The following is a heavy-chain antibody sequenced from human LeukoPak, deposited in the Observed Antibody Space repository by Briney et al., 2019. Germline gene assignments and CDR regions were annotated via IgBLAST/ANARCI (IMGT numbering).Heavy chain of an antibody. CDR2: IYYSGRT. CDR3: ARGRITIFGVMVPLDH. CDR1: GGSISSYY. Sequence: SETLSLTCTVSGGSISSYYWSWIRQPPGKGLEWIGYIYYSGRTSYNPSLKSRPTISIDTSKNQLSLQLRSVTAADTAVYYCARGRITIFGVMVPLDHWGQGTLVTVSS. V-gene: IGHV4-59*01. J-gene: IGHJ4*02. D-gene: IGHD3-3*01.